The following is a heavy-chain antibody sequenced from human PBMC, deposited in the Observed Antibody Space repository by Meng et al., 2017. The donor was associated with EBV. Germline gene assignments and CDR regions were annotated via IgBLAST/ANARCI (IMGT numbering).Heavy chain of an antibody. CDR1: GASVSGGTFP. CDR2: LYDGGTT. Sequence: VPPQESGPGLVKPSETLALTFTVPGASVSGGTFPWGWIRPPPGKELQWIGYLYDGGTTISNPSLKSRVTIFLDTSRNQFSLGLRSVTTADTAVYYCAKSSSSTPGVVDSWGQGTLVTVSS. D-gene: IGHD2-2*01. J-gene: IGHJ4*02. CDR3: AKSSSSTPGVVDS. V-gene: IGHV4-61*01.